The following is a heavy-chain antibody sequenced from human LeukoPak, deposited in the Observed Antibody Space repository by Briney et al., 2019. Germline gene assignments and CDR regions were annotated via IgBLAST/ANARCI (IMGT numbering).Heavy chain of an antibody. CDR2: IIPIFGTA. D-gene: IGHD2-21*02. V-gene: IGHV1-69*06. Sequence: GASVKVSCKASGGTFSSYAISWVRQAPGQGLEWMGGIIPIFGTANYAQKFQGRVTITADKSTSTAYMELSSLRSEDTAVYYCARTGIVVVTAPDAFDIWGQGTMVTVSS. CDR3: ARTGIVVVTAPDAFDI. CDR1: GGTFSSYA. J-gene: IGHJ3*02.